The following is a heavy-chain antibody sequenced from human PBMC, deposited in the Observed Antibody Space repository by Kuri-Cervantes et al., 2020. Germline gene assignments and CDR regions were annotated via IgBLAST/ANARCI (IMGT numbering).Heavy chain of an antibody. Sequence: SETLSLTCTVSGGSVSSGSYYWSWIRQPPGKGLEWIGYIYYSGSTNYNPSLKSRVTISVDTSKNQFSLKLSSVTAADTAVYYCARLPYCGYYYYMDVWGKGTTVTVSS. CDR1: GGSVSSGSYY. J-gene: IGHJ6*03. V-gene: IGHV4-61*01. CDR3: ARLPYCGYYYYMDV. CDR2: IYYSGST. D-gene: IGHD1-26*01.